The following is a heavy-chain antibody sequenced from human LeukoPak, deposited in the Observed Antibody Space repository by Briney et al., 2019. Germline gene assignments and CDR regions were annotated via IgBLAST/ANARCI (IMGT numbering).Heavy chain of an antibody. J-gene: IGHJ6*02. V-gene: IGHV4-59*01. CDR3: ARLSLVRGASTQRYYYYGMDV. CDR2: IYYSGST. Sequence: SETLSLTCTVSGGSISSYYWSWIRQPPGKGLEWIGYIYYSGSTNYNPSLKSRVTISVDTSKNQFSLQLSSVTAADTAVYYCARLSLVRGASTQRYYYYGMDVWGQGTTVTVSS. D-gene: IGHD3-10*01. CDR1: GGSISSYY.